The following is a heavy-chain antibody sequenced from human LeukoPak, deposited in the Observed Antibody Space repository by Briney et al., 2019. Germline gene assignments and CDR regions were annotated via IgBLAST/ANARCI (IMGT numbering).Heavy chain of an antibody. CDR2: IIPIFGTA. CDR3: ARYSSGWAHWFDP. D-gene: IGHD6-19*01. V-gene: IGHV1-69*05. Sequence: SVKVSCKASGGTFSSYAISWVRQAPGQGLEWMGGIIPIFGTANYAQKFQGRATITTDESTSTAYMELSSLRSEDTAVYYCARYSSGWAHWFDPWGRGTLVTVSS. J-gene: IGHJ5*02. CDR1: GGTFSSYA.